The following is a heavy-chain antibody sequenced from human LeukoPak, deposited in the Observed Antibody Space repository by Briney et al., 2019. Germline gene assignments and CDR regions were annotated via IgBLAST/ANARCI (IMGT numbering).Heavy chain of an antibody. V-gene: IGHV3-53*01. J-gene: IGHJ4*02. Sequence: GGSLRLSCAASGFTVSSNYMSWVRQAPGKWLEWVSVIYSGGSTYYADSVKGRFTISRDNSKNTLYLQMNSLRAEDTAVYYCASSGRWLQSPFDYWGQGTLVTVSS. CDR2: IYSGGST. CDR1: GFTVSSNY. D-gene: IGHD5-24*01. CDR3: ASSGRWLQSPFDY.